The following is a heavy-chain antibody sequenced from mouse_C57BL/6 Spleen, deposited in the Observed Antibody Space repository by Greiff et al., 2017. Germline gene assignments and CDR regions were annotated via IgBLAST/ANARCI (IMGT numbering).Heavy chain of an antibody. J-gene: IGHJ2*01. CDR2: LNPNNGGT. D-gene: IGHD1-1*01. CDR3: ARYTTVVADY. V-gene: IGHV1-26*01. Sequence: EVQLQQSGPELVKPGASVKISCKASGYTFTDYYMNWVKQSHGKSLEWIGDLNPNNGGTSYNQKFKGKATLTVDKSSSTAYMELHSLTSEDSAVDYCARYTTVVADYWGQGTTLTVSS. CDR1: GYTFTDYY.